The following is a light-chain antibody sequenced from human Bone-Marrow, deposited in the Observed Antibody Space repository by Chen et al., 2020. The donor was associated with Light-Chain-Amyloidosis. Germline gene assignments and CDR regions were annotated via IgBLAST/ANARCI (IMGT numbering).Light chain of an antibody. Sequence: SYLQTPPSPVSVASAHTATIHCGGNNIGSTSVHWYQQTPGQAPLLVVYDVREPPSGTPERLFCSSAGNTATLTSSGGEDGDEADYYCQVCDRSSDRLVFGGGTKLTVL. CDR1: NIGSTS. J-gene: IGLJ3*02. CDR2: DVR. CDR3: QVCDRSSDRLV. V-gene: IGLV3-21*02.